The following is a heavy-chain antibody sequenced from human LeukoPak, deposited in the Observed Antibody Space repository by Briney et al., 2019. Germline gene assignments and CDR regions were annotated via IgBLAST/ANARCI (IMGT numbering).Heavy chain of an antibody. V-gene: IGHV4-34*01. Sequence: SETLSLTCAVYGGSFSGYYWSWIRQPPGKGLEWIGEINHSGSTNYNPSLKSRVTISVDTSKNQFSLKLSSVTAADTAVYYCARVSGYDQYYYYGMDVWGQGTTVTVSS. J-gene: IGHJ6*02. D-gene: IGHD5-12*01. CDR2: INHSGST. CDR1: GGSFSGYY. CDR3: ARVSGYDQYYYYGMDV.